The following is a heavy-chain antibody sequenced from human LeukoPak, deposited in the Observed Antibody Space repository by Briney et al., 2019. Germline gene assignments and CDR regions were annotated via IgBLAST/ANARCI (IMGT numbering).Heavy chain of an antibody. CDR3: AKDTLRIAAAGTV. CDR2: ISGSGGST. D-gene: IGHD6-13*01. V-gene: IGHV3-23*01. J-gene: IGHJ4*02. CDR1: GFTFSSYA. Sequence: PGGSLSLSWAASGFTFSSYAMSWFRQAPGKGLECVSAISGSGGSTYYADSVKGRFTISRDNSKNTLYLQMNSLRAEDTAVYYCAKDTLRIAAAGTVWGQGTLVTVSS.